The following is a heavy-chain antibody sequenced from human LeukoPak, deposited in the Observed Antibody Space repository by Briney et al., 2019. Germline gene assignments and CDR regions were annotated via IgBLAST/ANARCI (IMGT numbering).Heavy chain of an antibody. D-gene: IGHD3-10*01. J-gene: IGHJ4*02. V-gene: IGHV4-34*01. CDR1: GGSFSGYY. CDR2: INHSGST. Sequence: SETLSLTCAVYGGSFSGYYWSWIRQPPGKGLEWIGEINHSGSTNYNPSLKSRVTISVDTSKNQFSLKLSSVTAADTAVYYCARRPAMVRGVITRVFDYWGQGTLVTVSS. CDR3: ARRPAMVRGVITRVFDY.